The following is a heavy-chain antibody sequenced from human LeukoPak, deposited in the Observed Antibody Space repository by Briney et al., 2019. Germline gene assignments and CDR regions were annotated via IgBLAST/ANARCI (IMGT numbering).Heavy chain of an antibody. CDR3: ARLRLYYGSGSYSPRLYYYYYYMDV. J-gene: IGHJ6*03. D-gene: IGHD3-10*01. Sequence: SETLSLTCAVSGGSISSSNWWSWVRQPPGKGLEWIGEIYHSGSTNYNPSLKSRVTISVDKSKNQFSLKLSSVTAADTAVYYCARLRLYYGSGSYSPRLYYYYYYMDVWGKGTTVTISS. CDR1: GGSISSSNW. CDR2: IYHSGST. V-gene: IGHV4-4*02.